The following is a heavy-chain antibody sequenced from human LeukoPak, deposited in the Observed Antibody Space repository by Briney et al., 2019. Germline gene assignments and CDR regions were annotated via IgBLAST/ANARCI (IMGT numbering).Heavy chain of an antibody. Sequence: WMGAVRLKTRKGLEWMGILYPGRSHTRYTPSFQGQVTVSAAKSISTAYLQWSSLKASDTAMYYCARQGGTGSGSYNWFDPWGQGTLVTVS. CDR2: LYPGRSHT. D-gene: IGHD3-10*01. CDR3: ARQGGTGSGSYNWFDP. J-gene: IGHJ5*02. V-gene: IGHV5-51*01. CDR1: W.